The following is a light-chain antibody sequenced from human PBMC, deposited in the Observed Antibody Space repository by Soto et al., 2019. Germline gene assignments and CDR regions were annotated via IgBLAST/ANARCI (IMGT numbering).Light chain of an antibody. CDR3: QQTYTTPLT. J-gene: IGKJ4*01. V-gene: IGKV1-39*01. Sequence: DIEMTQSPSSLSAYVGDRVNTTCRASQSISYYLNWYQQKPGRAPDLLMYGASSLQSGVPSRFTGSGSGTEFTLTITSLQPGDFATYYCQQTYTTPLTFGGGTKVEIK. CDR2: GAS. CDR1: QSISYY.